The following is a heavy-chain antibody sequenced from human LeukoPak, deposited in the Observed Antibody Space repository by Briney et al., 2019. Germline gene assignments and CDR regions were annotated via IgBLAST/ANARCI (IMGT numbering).Heavy chain of an antibody. CDR2: INPNSGGT. J-gene: IGHJ4*02. V-gene: IGHV1-2*02. CDR1: GYTFTGYY. Sequence: SVKVSCKASGYTFTGYYMHWVRQAPGQGLEWMGWINPNSGGTNYAQKFQGRVTMTRDTSISTAYMELSRLRSDDTAVYYCARVAVAGARVGTYYFDYWGQGTLVTVSS. D-gene: IGHD6-19*01. CDR3: ARVAVAGARVGTYYFDY.